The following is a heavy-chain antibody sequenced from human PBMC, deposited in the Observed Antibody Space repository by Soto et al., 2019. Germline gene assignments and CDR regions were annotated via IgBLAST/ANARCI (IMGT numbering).Heavy chain of an antibody. V-gene: IGHV3-7*01. CDR3: AKDLTYYGSAPGSDYNPISEAY. Sequence: EVYLVESGGGLVQPGASLRLSCAASGFTFSSYWMTWVRQAPGKGLEWVANINQDGSEKYYVESVRGRFSISRDNAKNSLSLQMSSLRAEDTAVYYCAKDLTYYGSAPGSDYNPISEAYWGQGTLVTVSS. D-gene: IGHD3-10*01. CDR2: INQDGSEK. CDR1: GFTFSSYW. J-gene: IGHJ4*02.